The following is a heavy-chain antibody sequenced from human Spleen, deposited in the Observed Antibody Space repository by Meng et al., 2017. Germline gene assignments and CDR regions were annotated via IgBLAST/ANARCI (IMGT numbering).Heavy chain of an antibody. J-gene: IGHJ4*02. CDR3: ARGDSSGYYRSLIDY. V-gene: IGHV3-23*01. Sequence: GGSLRLSCAASGFTFSTYAMSWVRQAPGKGLEWVSSASGSGTNTYYADSVKGRFTISRDNSKNTLYLQMNSLRAEDTAVYYCARGDSSGYYRSLIDYWGQGTLVTVSS. CDR1: GFTFSTYA. CDR2: ASGSGTNT. D-gene: IGHD3-22*01.